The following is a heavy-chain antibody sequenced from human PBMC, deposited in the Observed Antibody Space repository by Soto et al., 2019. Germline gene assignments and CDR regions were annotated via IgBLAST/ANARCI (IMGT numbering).Heavy chain of an antibody. CDR3: ARGPWFGELFYWFDP. D-gene: IGHD3-10*01. Sequence: SETLSLTCAVYGGSFSGYYWSWIRQPPGKGLEWIGEINHSGSTNYNPSLKSRVTITVDTSKNQFSLKLSSVTAADTAVYYCARGPWFGELFYWFDPWGQGTLVTVSS. CDR2: INHSGST. CDR1: GGSFSGYY. V-gene: IGHV4-34*01. J-gene: IGHJ5*02.